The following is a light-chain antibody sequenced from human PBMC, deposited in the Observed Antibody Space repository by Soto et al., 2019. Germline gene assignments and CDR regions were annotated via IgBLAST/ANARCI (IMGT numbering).Light chain of an antibody. CDR1: SSDVGNYNR. J-gene: IGLJ1*01. Sequence: QSALTQPPSVSGSPGQSVTISCTGTSSDVGNYNRVSWYQQPPGTAPKLMIYEVNNRPSGVPDRFSGSKSGNTASLTISGLQAEDEADYYCNSYTTSSTYVFGTGTKVTVL. CDR3: NSYTTSSTYV. CDR2: EVN. V-gene: IGLV2-18*02.